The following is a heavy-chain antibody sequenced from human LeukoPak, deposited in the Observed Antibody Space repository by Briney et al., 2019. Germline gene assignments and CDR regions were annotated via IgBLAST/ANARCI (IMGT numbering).Heavy chain of an antibody. CDR1: GFTFDNYA. V-gene: IGHV3-9*01. CDR3: AKDGYDILTLDY. Sequence: GGSLRLSCAASGFTFDNYAMHWVRQAPGKGLEWVSGISWIGGSIHYADSVKGRFSISRDNAKNSLYLQMNSLRAEDTALYYCAKDGYDILTLDYWGQGTLVTVSS. CDR2: ISWIGGSI. J-gene: IGHJ4*02. D-gene: IGHD3-9*01.